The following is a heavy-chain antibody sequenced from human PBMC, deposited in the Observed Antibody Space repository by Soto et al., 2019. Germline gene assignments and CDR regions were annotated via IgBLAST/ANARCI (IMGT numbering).Heavy chain of an antibody. D-gene: IGHD6-13*01. J-gene: IGHJ4*02. Sequence: SQTLSLTCAISGDSVSSNSAAWNWIRQSPSRGLEWLGRTYYRSKWYNDYAVSVKSRITINPDTSKNQFSLQLNSVTPEDTAVYYCARDRVIGIAAAGNPPGFDYWGQGTLVTVSS. V-gene: IGHV6-1*01. CDR2: TYYRSKWYN. CDR3: ARDRVIGIAAAGNPPGFDY. CDR1: GDSVSSNSAA.